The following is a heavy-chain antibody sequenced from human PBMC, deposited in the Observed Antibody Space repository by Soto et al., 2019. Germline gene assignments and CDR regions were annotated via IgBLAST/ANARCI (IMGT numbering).Heavy chain of an antibody. CDR3: ARVGTHWVDS. CDR2: TYYASKWYN. D-gene: IGHD1-1*01. CDR1: WDSVSNNSAT. Sequence: QVQLQQSGPGLVKPSQTLSLTCAISWDSVSNNSATWNWIRQSPSRGLEWVGRTYYASKWYNDYAVSVKSRITINPDTSKNQFSLQLNSVTPEDTAVYYCARVGTHWVDSWGQGTLVTVSS. J-gene: IGHJ5*01. V-gene: IGHV6-1*01.